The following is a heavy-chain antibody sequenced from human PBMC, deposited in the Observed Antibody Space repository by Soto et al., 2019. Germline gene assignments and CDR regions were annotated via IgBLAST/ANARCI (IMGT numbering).Heavy chain of an antibody. J-gene: IGHJ4*02. CDR1: VYTFSNFG. CDR3: ARDRLGVSVTGGGFDS. V-gene: IGHV1-18*01. D-gene: IGHD2-8*01. Sequence: ASVKVSCKASVYTFSNFGLSWVRQAPGQGLELMGWISPYNGNTNYAQKLQGRLTMTTDTSTSTAYMELRSLRSDDTAVYYCARDRLGVSVTGGGFDSWGQGTLVTVSS. CDR2: ISPYNGNT.